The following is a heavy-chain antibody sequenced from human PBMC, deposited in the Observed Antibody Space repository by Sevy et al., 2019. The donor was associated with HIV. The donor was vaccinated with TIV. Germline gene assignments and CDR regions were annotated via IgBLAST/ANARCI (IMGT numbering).Heavy chain of an antibody. D-gene: IGHD2-2*01. CDR3: ARAPPVVVVPGAPSWLDP. CDR1: GGSFSGYY. J-gene: IGHJ5*02. V-gene: IGHV4-34*01. Sequence: SETLSLTCAVYGGSFSGYYWNWIRQSPGKGLEWIGEINHSGSTHCNSSLKSRVTISVDTSKNQFSLRLNSVTAADTAVYYCARAPPVVVVPGAPSWLDPWGQGTLVTVSS. CDR2: INHSGST.